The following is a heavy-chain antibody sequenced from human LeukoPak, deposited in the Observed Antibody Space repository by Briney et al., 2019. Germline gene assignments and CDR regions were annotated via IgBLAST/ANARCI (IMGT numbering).Heavy chain of an antibody. J-gene: IGHJ2*01. Sequence: PSETLSLTCNVSGGSISSYYWGWIRQPPGKGLEWIGSIYYSGSTYYNPSLKSRVTISVDTSKNQFSLKLSSVTAADTAVYYCARGEAAAAADWYFDLWGRGTLVTVSS. CDR1: GGSISSYY. CDR2: IYYSGST. V-gene: IGHV4-39*07. CDR3: ARGEAAAAADWYFDL. D-gene: IGHD6-13*01.